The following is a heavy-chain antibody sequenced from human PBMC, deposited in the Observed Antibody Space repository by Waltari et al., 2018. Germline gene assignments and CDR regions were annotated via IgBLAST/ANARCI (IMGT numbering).Heavy chain of an antibody. D-gene: IGHD1-26*01. CDR2: INPNSGGT. CDR3: ATMSGSYSADFDY. V-gene: IGHV1-2*06. J-gene: IGHJ4*02. CDR1: GYTFTGYY. Sequence: QVQLVQSGAEVKKPGASVKVSCKASGYTFTGYYLHWVRQAPGQGLEWMGRINPNSGGTNYAQKFQGRVTMTRDTSISTAYMELSRLRSDDTAVYYCATMSGSYSADFDYWGQGTLVTVSS.